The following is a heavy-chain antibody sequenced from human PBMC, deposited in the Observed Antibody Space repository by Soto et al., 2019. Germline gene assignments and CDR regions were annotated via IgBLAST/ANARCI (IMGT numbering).Heavy chain of an antibody. J-gene: IGHJ5*02. CDR3: ARFVTMVRGVIITGSWFDP. CDR1: GGSFSGYY. Sequence: PSETLSLTCAVYGGSFSGYYWSWIRQPPGKGLEWIGEINHSGSTNYNPSLKSRVTISVDRSKNQFSLKLSSVTAADTAVYYCARFVTMVRGVIITGSWFDPWGQGTLVTVS. CDR2: INHSGST. V-gene: IGHV4-34*01. D-gene: IGHD3-10*01.